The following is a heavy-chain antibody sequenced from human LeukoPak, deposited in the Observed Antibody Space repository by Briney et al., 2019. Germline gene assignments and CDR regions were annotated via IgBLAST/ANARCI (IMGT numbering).Heavy chain of an antibody. J-gene: IGHJ3*02. Sequence: PGGSLRLSCAASGFTFSTYWMHWVRQGPGKGLVWVSRIKTDGSSTNYADSVKGRFTISRDNAKNTLYLQMNSLRVEDTAVYYCARASPERYGDFDIWGLGTKVIVSS. CDR2: IKTDGSST. V-gene: IGHV3-74*01. CDR1: GFTFSTYW. D-gene: IGHD4/OR15-4a*01. CDR3: ARASPERYGDFDI.